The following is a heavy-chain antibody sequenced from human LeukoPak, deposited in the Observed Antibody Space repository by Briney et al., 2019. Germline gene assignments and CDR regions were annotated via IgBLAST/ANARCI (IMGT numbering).Heavy chain of an antibody. CDR2: ITTYNDNT. V-gene: IGHV1-18*01. J-gene: IGHJ3*02. D-gene: IGHD2-21*02. CDR3: ARERAEYCGGDCYADDAFDI. CDR1: GYTFTNYG. Sequence: ASAKVSCKASGYTFTNYGISWVRQAPGQGLEWMGWITTYNDNTNYPQKLQGRVTMTTDTSTTTAYMELRSLRSDDTAVYFCARERAEYCGGDCYADDAFDIWGQGTMITVSS.